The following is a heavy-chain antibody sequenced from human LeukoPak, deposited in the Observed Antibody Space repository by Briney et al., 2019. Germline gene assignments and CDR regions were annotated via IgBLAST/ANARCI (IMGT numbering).Heavy chain of an antibody. J-gene: IGHJ6*02. CDR1: GFTFSNAW. CDR2: IKSKSDGGTT. CDR3: TTDRPPIHVIFD. V-gene: IGHV3-15*01. D-gene: IGHD3-9*01. Sequence: GGSLRLSCAAPGFTFSNAWMSWVRQPPGTGVEWLARIKSKSDGGTTDYAAPVKGRFTISRDDSNNTLYLQMNSLKTEDTAVYYCTTDRPPIHVIFDWGQGTTVTVSS.